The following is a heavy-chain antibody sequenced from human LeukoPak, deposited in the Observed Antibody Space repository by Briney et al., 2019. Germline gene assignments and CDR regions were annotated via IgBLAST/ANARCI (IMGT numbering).Heavy chain of an antibody. V-gene: IGHV3-33*06. CDR1: GFTFSSYG. CDR2: IWYDGSNK. J-gene: IGHJ6*03. CDR3: AKDNCSGGSCYSWVYYYMDV. D-gene: IGHD2-15*01. Sequence: GGSLRLSCAASGFTFSSYGMHWVRQAPGKGLEWVAVIWYDGSNKYYADSVKGRFTISRDNSKNTLYLQMNSLRAEDTAVYYCAKDNCSGGSCYSWVYYYMDVWGKGTTVTVSS.